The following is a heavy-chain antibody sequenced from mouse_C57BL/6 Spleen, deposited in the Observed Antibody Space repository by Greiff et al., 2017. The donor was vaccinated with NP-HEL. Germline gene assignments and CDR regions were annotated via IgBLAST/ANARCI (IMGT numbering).Heavy chain of an antibody. V-gene: IGHV1-82*01. Sequence: VKLMESGPELVKPGASVKISCKAFGYAFSSSWMNWVKQRPGKGLEWIGRIYPGDGDTNYNGKFKGKATLTADKSSSTAYMQLSSLTSEDSAVYFCARTGAQYYFDYWGQGTTLTVSS. CDR1: GYAFSSSW. J-gene: IGHJ2*01. CDR3: ARTGAQYYFDY. CDR2: IYPGDGDT.